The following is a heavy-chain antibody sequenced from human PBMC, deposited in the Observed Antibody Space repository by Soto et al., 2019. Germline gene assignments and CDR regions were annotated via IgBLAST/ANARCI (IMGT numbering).Heavy chain of an antibody. D-gene: IGHD3-10*01. CDR1: GGTFTTDT. V-gene: IGHV1-69*08. CDR2: IIPILGTG. Sequence: QVQLVQSGPEVKKSGSSVKVSSKLSGGTFTTDTISWLRRAPGQGLEWMGRIIPILGTGNYAQKFQGRVTITEDKSTNTGYMELSSITSEDTAVYYCARAEGSYNMGTFPFYYLDVWGNGTTVTVSS. CDR3: ARAEGSYNMGTFPFYYLDV. J-gene: IGHJ6*03.